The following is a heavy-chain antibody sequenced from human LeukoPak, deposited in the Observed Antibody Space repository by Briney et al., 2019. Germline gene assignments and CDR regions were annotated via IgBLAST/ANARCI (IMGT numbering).Heavy chain of an antibody. V-gene: IGHV1-69*01. CDR3: ASFSGSCFEAYYYGMDV. J-gene: IGHJ6*02. Sequence: ASVKVSCKASGGTFSSYAISWVRQAPGQGLEWMGGIIPIFGTANYAQKFQGRVTITADESTSTAYMELSSLRSEDTAVYYCASFSGSCFEAYYYGMDVWGQGTTVTVSS. D-gene: IGHD1-26*01. CDR1: GGTFSSYA. CDR2: IIPIFGTA.